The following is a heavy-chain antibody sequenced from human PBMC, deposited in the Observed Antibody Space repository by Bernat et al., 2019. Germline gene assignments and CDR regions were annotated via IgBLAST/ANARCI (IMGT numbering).Heavy chain of an antibody. V-gene: IGHV3-74*02. CDR3: TSVGRDGYDYDY. Sequence: EVQLVESGGGLVQPGGSLRLSCAASGFTFSNYWMHWVRQVPGKGLVWVSRINSDGSTTYYADSVKGRFTISRDNAKNTLFVQMNRLRADDTAVYYCTSVGRDGYDYDYWGQGTLVTVSS. CDR2: INSDGSTT. D-gene: IGHD5-24*01. J-gene: IGHJ4*02. CDR1: GFTFSNYW.